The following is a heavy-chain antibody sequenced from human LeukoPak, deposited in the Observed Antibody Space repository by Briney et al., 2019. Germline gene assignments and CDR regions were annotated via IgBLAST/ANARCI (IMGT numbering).Heavy chain of an antibody. Sequence: PGGSLRLSCAASGFTVSSNSMSWVRQAPGKGLEWVSVIYSGGSTYYAASVKGRFTISRDNSKNTLYLQMNSLRAEDMAVYYCARYCGGDCYTRGLDYWGQGTLVTVSS. CDR3: ARYCGGDCYTRGLDY. V-gene: IGHV3-53*01. J-gene: IGHJ4*02. CDR2: IYSGGST. D-gene: IGHD2-21*02. CDR1: GFTVSSNS.